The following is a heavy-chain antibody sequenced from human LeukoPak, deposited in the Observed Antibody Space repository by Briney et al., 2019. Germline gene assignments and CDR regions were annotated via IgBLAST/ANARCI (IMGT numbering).Heavy chain of an antibody. CDR1: GGSISSGSYF. D-gene: IGHD1-14*01. CDR2: FYTTGST. CDR3: ARVPPTDTGGGALDI. Sequence: SETLSLTCTVSGGSISSGSYFWSWVRRPAGKGLEWIGRFYTTGSTTYNPSLKSRVTISLDTSKNQFSLKLSSVTAADTGVYYCARVPPTDTGGGALDIWGRGTMVTVSS. J-gene: IGHJ3*02. V-gene: IGHV4-61*02.